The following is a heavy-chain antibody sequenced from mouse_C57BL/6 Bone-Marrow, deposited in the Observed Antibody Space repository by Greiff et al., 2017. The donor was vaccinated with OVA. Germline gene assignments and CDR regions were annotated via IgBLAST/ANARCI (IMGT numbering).Heavy chain of an antibody. Sequence: QVQLQQPGAELVKPGASVKLSCKASGYTFPSYWMHWVKQRPGQGLEWLGMIHPNSGSTNYTEQFKSKATLTVDTSSRTAYMQLSSLTSEDSAVYYCASYDYGFYYAMDYWGQGTSVTVSS. CDR1: GYTFPSYW. CDR3: ASYDYGFYYAMDY. D-gene: IGHD2-4*01. V-gene: IGHV1-64*01. J-gene: IGHJ4*01. CDR2: IHPNSGST.